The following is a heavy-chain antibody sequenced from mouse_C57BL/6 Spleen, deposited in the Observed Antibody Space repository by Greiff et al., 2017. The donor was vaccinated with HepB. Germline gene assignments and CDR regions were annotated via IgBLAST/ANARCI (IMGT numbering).Heavy chain of an antibody. CDR2: INPNNGGT. D-gene: IGHD1-1*01. J-gene: IGHJ2*01. CDR3: ARGTLITTVVAGEYYFDY. CDR1: GYTFTDYN. V-gene: IGHV1-18*01. Sequence: VQLQQSGPELVKPGASVKIPCKASGYTFTDYNMDWVKQSHGKSLEWIGDINPNNGGTIYNQKFKGKATLTVDKSSSTAYMELRSLTSEDTAVYYCARGTLITTVVAGEYYFDYWGQGTTLTVSS.